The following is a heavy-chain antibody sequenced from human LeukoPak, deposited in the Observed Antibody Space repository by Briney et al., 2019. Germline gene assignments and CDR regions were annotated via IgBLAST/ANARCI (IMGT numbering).Heavy chain of an antibody. CDR3: AKSGRITMVRGVYFDY. CDR2: ISDSGGST. CDR1: GFTFSSYA. D-gene: IGHD3-10*01. V-gene: IGHV3-23*01. J-gene: IGHJ4*02. Sequence: GGSLRLSCAASGFTFSSYAMSWVRQAPGKGLEWVSAISDSGGSTYYADSVKGRFAISRDNSKNTLYLQMNSLRAEDTAVYYCAKSGRITMVRGVYFDYWGQGTLVTVSS.